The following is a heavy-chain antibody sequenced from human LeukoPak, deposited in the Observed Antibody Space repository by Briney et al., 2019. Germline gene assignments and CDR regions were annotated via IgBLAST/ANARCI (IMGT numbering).Heavy chain of an antibody. V-gene: IGHV3-23*01. J-gene: IGHJ4*02. D-gene: IGHD4-17*01. Sequence: PGGSLRLSCAASTFTFKRYATSWVRQAPGKGLEWVSAITGSGGTTYYADSVKGRFTFYRDNSKNTLYLQMNSLRAEDTAVYFCAKGGNGDYIDYWGQGTLVTVSS. CDR3: AKGGNGDYIDY. CDR2: ITGSGGTT. CDR1: TFTFKRYA.